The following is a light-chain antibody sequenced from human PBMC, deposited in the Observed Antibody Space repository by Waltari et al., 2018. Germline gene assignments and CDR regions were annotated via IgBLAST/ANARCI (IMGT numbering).Light chain of an antibody. Sequence: DIQMTQSPSSLSASVGDRVTITCRASQSISNYLNWYQQKPGKAPKLLIYAASSLQSGVPSRFSGSGSGTDFTLTISRLQPEDFATYYCQQSYSTPQAFGQGTKLEIK. CDR1: QSISNY. V-gene: IGKV1-39*01. CDR3: QQSYSTPQA. CDR2: AAS. J-gene: IGKJ2*01.